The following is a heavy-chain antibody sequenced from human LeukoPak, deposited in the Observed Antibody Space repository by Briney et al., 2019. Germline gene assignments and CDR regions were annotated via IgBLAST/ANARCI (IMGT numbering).Heavy chain of an antibody. D-gene: IGHD6-13*01. CDR2: ITSSSTYI. V-gene: IGHV3-21*01. CDR1: GFTFSSYG. CDR3: ANSPYSSSLLDY. Sequence: GGTLRLSCAASGFTFSSYGMNWVRQAPGKGLEWVSSITSSSTYIYYADSLKGRFTISRDNAKKSLYPQMNSLRAEDTAVYYCANSPYSSSLLDYWGHGTLVTVFS. J-gene: IGHJ4*01.